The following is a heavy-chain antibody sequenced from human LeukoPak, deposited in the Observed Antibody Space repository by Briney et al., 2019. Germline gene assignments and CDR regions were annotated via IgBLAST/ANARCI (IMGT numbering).Heavy chain of an antibody. J-gene: IGHJ4*02. CDR3: ARGARPLSEFDY. CDR2: IIPIFGTA. V-gene: IGHV1-69*13. Sequence: SVKVSCKASGGTFSSYAISWVRQAPGQGLEWMGGIIPIFGTANYAQKFQGRVTITADESTSTAYMELSSLRSEDTAVYYCARGARPLSEFDYWGQGTLVTVSS. CDR1: GGTFSSYA.